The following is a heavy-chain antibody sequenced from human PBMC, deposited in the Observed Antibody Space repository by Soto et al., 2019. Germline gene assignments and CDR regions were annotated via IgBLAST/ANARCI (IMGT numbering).Heavy chain of an antibody. CDR2: IWYDGRNK. V-gene: IGHV3-33*01. J-gene: IGHJ5*02. CDR1: GLTFNSYG. CDR3: ARESVGWFDP. Sequence: QVQLVESGGGVVQPGRSLRLSCAASGLTFNSYGMHCVRQAPGKGLEWVAGIWYDGRNKYYADTVKGRFTISRDNSKNTLYLEMNSLRAEDTAFYYCARESVGWFDPWGQGTLVTVSS.